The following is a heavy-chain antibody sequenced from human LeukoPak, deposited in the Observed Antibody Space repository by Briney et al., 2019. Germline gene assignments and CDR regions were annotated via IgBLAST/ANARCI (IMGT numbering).Heavy chain of an antibody. CDR2: ISAYNGNT. CDR1: GYTFTSYG. CDR3: AREGTHAVVTSWFDP. V-gene: IGHV1-18*01. Sequence: GASVKVSCKASGYTFTSYGISWVRQAPGQGLEWMGWISAYNGNTNYAQKLQGRVTMTTDTSTSTAYMELRSLRSDDTAVYYCAREGTHAVVTSWFDPWGQGTLVTVSS. D-gene: IGHD4-23*01. J-gene: IGHJ5*02.